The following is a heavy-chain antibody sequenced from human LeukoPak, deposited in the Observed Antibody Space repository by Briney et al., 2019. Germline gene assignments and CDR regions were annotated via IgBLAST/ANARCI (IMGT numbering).Heavy chain of an antibody. CDR2: INNSGST. Sequence: PSETLSLTCAVHRESFSGYYWSWIRHPPGEGLEWIGEINNSGSTNYNPSLKSRVTISVDTSKNQFSLKLSPVTAADTAVYYCAIARYSRRYFQHWGQGTLVTVSS. CDR3: AIARYSRRYFQH. J-gene: IGHJ1*01. CDR1: RESFSGYY. D-gene: IGHD6-13*01. V-gene: IGHV4-34*01.